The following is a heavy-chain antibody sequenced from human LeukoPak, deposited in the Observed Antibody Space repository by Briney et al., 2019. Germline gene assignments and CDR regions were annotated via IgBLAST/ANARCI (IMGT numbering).Heavy chain of an antibody. Sequence: SQTLSLTCTVSGGSFNSGSYYWRWIRQPAGKGLEWVGRIYTSGSNNYNPSLKSRVTISVDTSKNQFSLQLTSVTAADTDVYYCARAMRVDRFFDYWGQGILVTVSS. CDR1: GGSFNSGSYY. V-gene: IGHV4-61*02. J-gene: IGHJ4*02. CDR3: ARAMRVDRFFDY. CDR2: IYTSGSN. D-gene: IGHD5-12*01.